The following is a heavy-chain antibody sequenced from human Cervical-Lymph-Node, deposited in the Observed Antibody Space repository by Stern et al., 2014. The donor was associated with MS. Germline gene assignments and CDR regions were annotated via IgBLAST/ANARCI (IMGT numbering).Heavy chain of an antibody. V-gene: IGHV4-61*02. CDR2: IHDSGST. Sequence: VQLVESGPGLVKPSQTLSLTCTVSGGSISSSGYYWSWIRQPADKGLEWIGRIHDSGSTYYNPSLKSRVTISMDTAKNQVSPQLPFVTAADTAVYYCATTRWDLFTWNWFDPWGQGTLVTVSS. D-gene: IGHD1-26*01. J-gene: IGHJ5*02. CDR1: GGSISSSGYY. CDR3: ATTRWDLFTWNWFDP.